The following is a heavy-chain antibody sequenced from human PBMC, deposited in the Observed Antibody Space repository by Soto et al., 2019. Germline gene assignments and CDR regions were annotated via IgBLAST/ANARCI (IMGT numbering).Heavy chain of an antibody. CDR2: IIPIFGTA. CDR3: ARDRHIVVVPAAIPHSGMDV. V-gene: IGHV1-69*13. J-gene: IGHJ6*02. Sequence: SVKVSCKASGGTFSSYAISWVRQAPGQGLEWMGGIIPIFGTANYAQKFQGRVTITADESTSTAYMELSSLRSEDTAVYYCARDRHIVVVPAAIPHSGMDVWGQGTTVTVSS. CDR1: GGTFSSYA. D-gene: IGHD2-2*01.